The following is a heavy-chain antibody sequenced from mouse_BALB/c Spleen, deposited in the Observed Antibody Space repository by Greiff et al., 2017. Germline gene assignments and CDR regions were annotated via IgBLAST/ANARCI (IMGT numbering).Heavy chain of an antibody. Sequence: EVQLQQSGAELVRPGALVKLSCKASGFNIKDYYMHWVKQRPEQGLEWIGWIDPENGNTIYDPKFQGKASITADTSSNTAYLQLSSLTSEDTAVYYCARSTYFFAYWGQGTLVTVSA. CDR3: ARSTYFFAY. J-gene: IGHJ3*01. CDR2: IDPENGNT. CDR1: GFNIKDYY. V-gene: IGHV14-1*02. D-gene: IGHD1-1*01.